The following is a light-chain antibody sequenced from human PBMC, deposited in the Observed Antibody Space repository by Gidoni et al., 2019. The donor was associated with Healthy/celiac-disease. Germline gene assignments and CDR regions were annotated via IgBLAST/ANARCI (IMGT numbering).Light chain of an antibody. CDR2: GAS. CDR3: QQYGSSLFT. Sequence: ENVLTQPPGTLSLSPGERASLSCRASKSVSSSYLAWYQQKPGQAPRLLIYGASSRATGIPDRFSGSGSGTDFTLTISRLEPEDFAVYYCQQYGSSLFTFGPGTKVDIK. J-gene: IGKJ3*01. V-gene: IGKV3-20*01. CDR1: KSVSSSY.